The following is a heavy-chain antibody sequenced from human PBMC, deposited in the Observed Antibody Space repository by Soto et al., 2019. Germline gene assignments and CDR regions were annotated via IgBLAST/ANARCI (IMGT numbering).Heavy chain of an antibody. J-gene: IGHJ4*02. Sequence: GGSLRLSCAASGFTFSSYAMHWVRQAPGKGLEWVAVISYDGSNKYYADSVKGRFTISRDNSKNTLYLQMNSLRAEDTAVYYCASLRLTMIVVEAPFDYWGQGTLVTVSS. CDR3: ASLRLTMIVVEAPFDY. D-gene: IGHD3-22*01. CDR2: ISYDGSNK. CDR1: GFTFSSYA. V-gene: IGHV3-30-3*01.